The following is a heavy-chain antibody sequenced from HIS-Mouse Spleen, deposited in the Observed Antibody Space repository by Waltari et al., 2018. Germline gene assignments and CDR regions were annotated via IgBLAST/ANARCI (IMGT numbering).Heavy chain of an antibody. J-gene: IGHJ3*02. CDR3: ARDVARPDCTNGVCYPGDAFDI. CDR1: GYTFTSYG. CDR2: ISAYNGNT. D-gene: IGHD2-8*01. V-gene: IGHV1-18*01. Sequence: QVQLVQSGAEVKKPGASVKVSCKASGYTFTSYGISWVRQAPGQGLEWMGWISAYNGNTNYAQKLQGRVTMTTDTSTSTAYMELRSLRSDDTAVYYCARDVARPDCTNGVCYPGDAFDIWGQGTMVTVSS.